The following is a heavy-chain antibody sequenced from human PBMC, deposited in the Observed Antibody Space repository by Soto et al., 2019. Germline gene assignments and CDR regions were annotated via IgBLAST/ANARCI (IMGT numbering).Heavy chain of an antibody. Sequence: PSETLSLTCSVSGGSISRSSYYWGWIRQPPGKGLEWIGSVYHSGSTYNNPPLKSRVTISVHTSKNPFSLKLSSVTAADTAVYYCASLVSYEGNRFDPWGQGTLVTVSS. V-gene: IGHV4-39*02. D-gene: IGHD5-12*01. CDR2: VYHSGST. CDR3: ASLVSYEGNRFDP. J-gene: IGHJ5*02. CDR1: GGSISRSSYY.